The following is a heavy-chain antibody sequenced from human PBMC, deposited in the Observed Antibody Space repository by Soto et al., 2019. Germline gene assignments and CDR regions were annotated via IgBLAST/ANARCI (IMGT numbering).Heavy chain of an antibody. CDR1: GGSISSYY. Sequence: SETLSLTCTVSGGSISSYYWSWIRQPPGKGLEWIGYIYYSGSTNYNPSLKSRVTISVDTSKNQFSLKLSSVTAADTAVYYCATRDGLGALDYWGQGTLVTVSS. J-gene: IGHJ4*02. D-gene: IGHD3-3*01. CDR3: ATRDGLGALDY. V-gene: IGHV4-59*01. CDR2: IYYSGST.